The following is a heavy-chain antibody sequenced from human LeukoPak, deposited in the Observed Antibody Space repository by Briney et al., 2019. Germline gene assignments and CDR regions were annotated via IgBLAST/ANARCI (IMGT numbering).Heavy chain of an antibody. CDR1: GFSFSGHW. CDR2: ISPTGSTT. D-gene: IGHD6-6*01. J-gene: IGHJ4*02. V-gene: IGHV3-74*01. Sequence: GGSLRLSCTASGFSFSGHWMHWARQLPGKGLVWVSRISPTGSTTSYADSVKGRFTVSRDNAKNTLYLQVNNLRAEDTAVYYCARGPNSNWSGLNFWGQGTLLTVSS. CDR3: ARGPNSNWSGLNF.